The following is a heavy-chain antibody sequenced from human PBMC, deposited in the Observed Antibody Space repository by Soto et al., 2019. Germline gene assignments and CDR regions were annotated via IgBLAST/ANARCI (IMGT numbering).Heavy chain of an antibody. J-gene: IGHJ4*02. V-gene: IGHV4-39*01. CDR2: IYYSGST. CDR3: AAQVVAATPGVDY. CDR1: GGSISSSSYY. Sequence: QLQLQESGPGLVKPSETLSLTCTVSGGSISSSSYYWGWIRQPPGKGLEWIGSIYYSGSTYHNPSLKSRVTISVDTSKNQFSLKLSSVTAADTAVYYCAAQVVAATPGVDYWGQGTLVTVSS. D-gene: IGHD2-15*01.